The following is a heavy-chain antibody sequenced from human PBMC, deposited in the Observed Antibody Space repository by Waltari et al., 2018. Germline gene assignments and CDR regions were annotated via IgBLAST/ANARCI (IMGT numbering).Heavy chain of an antibody. CDR1: GFTFGSYW. CDR3: ARAGVWFDP. V-gene: IGHV4-39*07. Sequence: VQLVESGGGLVQPGGSLRLSCAASGFTFGSYWMSWVRQAPGKGLEWIGSIYYSGRTYYNPSLKSRVTISVDTSKNQFSLKLSSVTAADTAVYYCARAGVWFDPWGQGTLVTVSS. CDR2: IYYSGRT. D-gene: IGHD3-10*01. J-gene: IGHJ5*02.